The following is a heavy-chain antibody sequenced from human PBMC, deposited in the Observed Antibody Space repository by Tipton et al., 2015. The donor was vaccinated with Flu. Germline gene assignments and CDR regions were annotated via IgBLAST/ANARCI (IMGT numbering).Heavy chain of an antibody. CDR1: GFSVTNNY. CDR3: ARDMGRGYGEWDS. D-gene: IGHD3-10*01. V-gene: IGHV3-53*01. J-gene: IGHJ4*02. Sequence: SLRLSCAASGFSVTNNYVTWVRQAPGKGLEWVSVIYTAGRTKSADSLRDRFTVSRDISKNMVYLQMNNLRVDDTAMYYYARDMGRGYGEWDSWGQGTLVTVSS. CDR2: IYTAGRT.